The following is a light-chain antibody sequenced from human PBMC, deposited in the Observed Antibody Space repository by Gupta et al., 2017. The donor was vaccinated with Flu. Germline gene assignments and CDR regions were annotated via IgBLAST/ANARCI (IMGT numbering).Light chain of an antibody. CDR1: QSISTW. V-gene: IGKV1-5*03. J-gene: IGKJ2*01. CDR2: KAS. CDR3: QQANSYSHA. Sequence: PSTLSASVGDRVTITCRASQSISTWLAWYQQKPGKTPKLLIYKASTLESGVPSRFSGSGSGTEFTLTISSLQPDDFATYYCQQANSYSHAFGQGTNMEIK.